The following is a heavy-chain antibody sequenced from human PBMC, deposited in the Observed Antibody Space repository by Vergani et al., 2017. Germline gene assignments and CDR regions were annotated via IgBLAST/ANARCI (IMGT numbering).Heavy chain of an antibody. CDR2: INHSGST. D-gene: IGHD6-13*01. CDR3: ASSSWFYYYYGMDV. J-gene: IGHJ6*02. V-gene: IGHV4-34*01. Sequence: QVQLQQWGAGLLKPSETLSLTCAVYGGSFSGYYWSWIRQPPGKGLEWMGEINHSGSTNYNPSLESRVTISVDTSKNQFSLKLSSVTAADTAVYYCASSSWFYYYYGMDVWGQGTPVTVSS. CDR1: GGSFSGYY.